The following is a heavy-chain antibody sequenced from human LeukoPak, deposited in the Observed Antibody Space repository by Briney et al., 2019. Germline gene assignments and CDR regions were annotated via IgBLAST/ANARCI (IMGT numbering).Heavy chain of an antibody. CDR1: GGSFSGYY. CDR3: ARVNDILTGFPTYYFDY. Sequence: TSETLSLTCAVYGGSFSGYYWSWIRQPPGKGLEWIGEINHSGSTNYNPSLKSRVTISVDTSKNQFSLKLSSVTAADTAVYYCARVNDILTGFPTYYFDYWGQGTLVTVSS. V-gene: IGHV4-34*01. D-gene: IGHD3-9*01. CDR2: INHSGST. J-gene: IGHJ4*02.